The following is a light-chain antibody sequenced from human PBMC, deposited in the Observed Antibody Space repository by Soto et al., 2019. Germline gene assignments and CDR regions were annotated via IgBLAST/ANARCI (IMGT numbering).Light chain of an antibody. Sequence: QPVLTQPASVSGSPGQSITISCTGTSSDVGSYNLVSWYQQHPGKAPKLMIYDGSKRPSGVSNRFSGSKSGNTASLTISGLQAEVEAVYFCWSYAGCSILGLFGTGSKVTV. CDR3: WSYAGCSILGL. J-gene: IGLJ1*01. V-gene: IGLV2-23*01. CDR2: DGS. CDR1: SSDVGSYNL.